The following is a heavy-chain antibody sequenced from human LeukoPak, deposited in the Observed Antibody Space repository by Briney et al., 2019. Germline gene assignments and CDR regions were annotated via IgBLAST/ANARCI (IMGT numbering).Heavy chain of an antibody. Sequence: NPSETLSLTCTVSGGSISSSSYYWGWIRQPPGKGLEWIGSIYYSGSTYYNPSLKSRVTISVDTSKNQFSLKLSSVTAADTAVYYCASAPDYYDSSGYYPNWFDPWGQGTLVTVSS. D-gene: IGHD3-22*01. J-gene: IGHJ5*02. CDR2: IYYSGST. CDR1: GGSISSSSYY. V-gene: IGHV4-39*07. CDR3: ASAPDYYDSSGYYPNWFDP.